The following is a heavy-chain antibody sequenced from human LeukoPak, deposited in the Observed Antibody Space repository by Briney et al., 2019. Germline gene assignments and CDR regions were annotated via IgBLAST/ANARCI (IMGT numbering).Heavy chain of an antibody. V-gene: IGHV1-69*04. J-gene: IGHJ4*02. D-gene: IGHD2-21*02. Sequence: ASVKVSCKASGGTFSSYAISWVRQAPGQGLEWMGRIIPILGIANYAQKFQGRVTITADKSTSTAYMELSSLRSEDTAVYYCARDLPHYCGGDCYSRYFDYWGQGTLVTVSS. CDR1: GGTFSSYA. CDR2: IIPILGIA. CDR3: ARDLPHYCGGDCYSRYFDY.